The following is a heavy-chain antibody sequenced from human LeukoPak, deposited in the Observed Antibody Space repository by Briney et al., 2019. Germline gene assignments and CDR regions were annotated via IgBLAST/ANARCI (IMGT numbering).Heavy chain of an antibody. D-gene: IGHD3-10*01. CDR2: INWNGAST. V-gene: IGHV3-20*04. CDR1: GFTFDDYG. Sequence: GGSLRLSCAASGFTFDDYGMSWVRQAPGKGLEWVSGINWNGASTGYAGSVKGRFTISRDNAKNSLYLQMNSLRAEDTALYYCARATGLSFYGSGSGFDYWGQGTLVTVSS. J-gene: IGHJ4*02. CDR3: ARATGLSFYGSGSGFDY.